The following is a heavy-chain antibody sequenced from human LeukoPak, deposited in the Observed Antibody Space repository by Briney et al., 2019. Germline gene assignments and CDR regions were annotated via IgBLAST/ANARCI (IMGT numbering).Heavy chain of an antibody. V-gene: IGHV1-69*05. CDR3: ASSGGNWFDP. CDR1: GGTFSSYA. D-gene: IGHD5-12*01. CDR2: IIPIFGTA. Sequence: ASVKVSCKASGGTFSSYAISWVRQAPGQGLEWMGGIIPIFGTANYAQKFQGRVTITTDESTSTAYMELSSLRSEDTAVYYCASSGGNWFDPWGQRTLVTVSS. J-gene: IGHJ5*02.